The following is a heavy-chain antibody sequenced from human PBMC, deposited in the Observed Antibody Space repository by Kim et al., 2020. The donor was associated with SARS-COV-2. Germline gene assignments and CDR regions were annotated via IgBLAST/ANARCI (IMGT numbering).Heavy chain of an antibody. CDR3: AKSGGIWYFDY. V-gene: IGHV3-30*18. D-gene: IGHD3-16*01. Sequence: LSLTCAASGFTFSSYGMHWVRQAPGKGLEWVAVISYDGSNKYYADSVKGRFTISRDNSKNTLYLQMNSLRAEDTAVYYCAKSGGIWYFDYWGQGTLVTVSS. CDR1: GFTFSSYG. J-gene: IGHJ4*02. CDR2: ISYDGSNK.